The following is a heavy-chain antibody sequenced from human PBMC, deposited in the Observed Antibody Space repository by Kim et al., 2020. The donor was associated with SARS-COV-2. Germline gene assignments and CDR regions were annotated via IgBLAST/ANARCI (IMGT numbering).Heavy chain of an antibody. CDR3: ARDQFSGGDS. Sequence: ASVKVSCKASGYTFTSYAMHWVRQAPGQRLEWVGWINADSDNTRYSQKFQGRVTITRDTSASTAYMELSSLRSEDTAVYYCARDQFSGGDSWGQGTLVTVSS. CDR2: INADSDNT. J-gene: IGHJ5*01. D-gene: IGHD3-16*01. CDR1: GYTFTSYA. V-gene: IGHV1-3*01.